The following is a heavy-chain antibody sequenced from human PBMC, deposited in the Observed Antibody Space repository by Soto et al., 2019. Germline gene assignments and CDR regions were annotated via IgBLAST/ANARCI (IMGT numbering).Heavy chain of an antibody. CDR2: VYHTGTT. CDR3: ARALVTDYNSRDYHYYFAMDV. Sequence: SETLSLTCVVSGGPVSGDDLYWSWIRHLPGKGLEWIANVYHTGTTYYNPSLKSRVSMSVETSQNQFSLILASVTDADTAVYYCARALVTDYNSRDYHYYFAMDVWGQGTSVTVSS. J-gene: IGHJ6*02. D-gene: IGHD3-22*01. V-gene: IGHV4-31*02. CDR1: GGPVSGDDLY.